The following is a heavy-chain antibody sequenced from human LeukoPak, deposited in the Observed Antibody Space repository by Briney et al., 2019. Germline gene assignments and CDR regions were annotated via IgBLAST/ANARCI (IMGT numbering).Heavy chain of an antibody. CDR2: IKQDGSEK. Sequence: QPGGSLRLSCAASGFTFSSYWMSWVRQAPGKGLEWVANIKQDGSEKYYVDSVKGRFTISRDNAKNSLYLQMNSLRAEDTAVYYCARDIWMMDSRVLFDYWGQGTLVTVSS. J-gene: IGHJ4*02. CDR3: ARDIWMMDSRVLFDY. CDR1: GFTFSSYW. V-gene: IGHV3-7*01. D-gene: IGHD3-10*01.